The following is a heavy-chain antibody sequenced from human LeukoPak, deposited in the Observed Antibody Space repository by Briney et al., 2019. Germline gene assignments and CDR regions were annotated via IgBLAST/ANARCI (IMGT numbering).Heavy chain of an antibody. D-gene: IGHD1-26*01. V-gene: IGHV4-4*02. Sequence: PGGSLRLSCAASGFTFSSYSMNWVRQPPGKGLEWIGEIYHSGSTNYNPSLKSRVTISVDRSKNQFSLKLNSVTAADTAVYYCARQGHKLTLVDYYGMDVWGQGTTVTVSS. CDR2: IYHSGST. J-gene: IGHJ6*02. CDR1: GFTFSSYSM. CDR3: ARQGHKLTLVDYYGMDV.